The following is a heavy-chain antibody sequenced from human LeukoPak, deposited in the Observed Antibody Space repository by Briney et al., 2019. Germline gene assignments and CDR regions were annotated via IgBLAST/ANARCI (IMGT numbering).Heavy chain of an antibody. D-gene: IGHD1-7*01. J-gene: IGHJ5*02. CDR2: IWYDASNK. Sequence: GGSLRLSCAASGFSFSSYGMHWVRQGPGKGLEWVAVIWYDASNKYYADSVKGRFTISRDNSKNTLYLQMNSLRDDDTAVYYCVRGVGVSRFNYLDPWGQGTLVIVSS. CDR1: GFSFSSYG. V-gene: IGHV3-33*08. CDR3: VRGVGVSRFNYLDP.